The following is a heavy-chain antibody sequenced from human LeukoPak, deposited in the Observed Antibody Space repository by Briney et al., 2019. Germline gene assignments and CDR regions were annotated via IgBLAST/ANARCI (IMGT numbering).Heavy chain of an antibody. CDR1: GFTFSDAW. D-gene: IGHD1-26*01. V-gene: IGHV3-15*01. J-gene: IGHJ4*02. Sequence: GGSLRLSCAASGFTFSDAWMSWVRQAPGKGLEWVGHIKSKTAGGTTDYAAPVKGRFTISRDDSKNTLYLQMNSLKVEDTAVYYCATEYYGSYNYWGQGSLVTVSS. CDR3: ATEYYGSYNY. CDR2: IKSKTAGGTT.